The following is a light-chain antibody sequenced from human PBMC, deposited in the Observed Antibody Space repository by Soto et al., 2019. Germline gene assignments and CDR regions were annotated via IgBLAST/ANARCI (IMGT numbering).Light chain of an antibody. CDR2: DVS. V-gene: IGLV2-14*03. CDR1: SSDVGGYNY. CDR3: SSYTSSSTLV. J-gene: IGLJ2*01. Sequence: QSALTQPASVSGSPGQSITISCTGTSSDVGGYNYVSWYQHHPGKAPKLMIYDVSNRPSGVSSRFSGSKSGNTASLTISGLQPEDEADYYCSSYTSSSTLVFGGGTQLTVL.